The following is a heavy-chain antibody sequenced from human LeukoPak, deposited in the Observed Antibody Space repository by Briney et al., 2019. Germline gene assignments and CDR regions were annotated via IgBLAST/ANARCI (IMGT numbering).Heavy chain of an antibody. CDR2: IIPILGIA. CDR1: GGTFSSYT. CDR3: ARDCTNGVCYIGSTSNWFDP. J-gene: IGHJ5*02. D-gene: IGHD2-8*01. V-gene: IGHV1-69*04. Sequence: SVKVSCKASGGTFSSYTISWVRQAPGQGLECMGRIIPILGIANYAQKFQGRVTITADKSTSTAYMELSSLRSEDTAVYYCARDCTNGVCYIGSTSNWFDPWGQGTLVTVSS.